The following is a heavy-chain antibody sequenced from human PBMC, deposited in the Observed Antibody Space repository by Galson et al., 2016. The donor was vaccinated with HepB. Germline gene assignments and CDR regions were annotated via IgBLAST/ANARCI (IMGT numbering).Heavy chain of an antibody. D-gene: IGHD6-19*01. Sequence: SVKVSCKASGYTFTGYYMHWVRQAPGQGLEWMGWINPTSGGTNYAQKFQGWVTMTRDTSISTTYMELSRLRSDDTAVYYCARSTGFFYYVDYWGQGTLVTVSS. V-gene: IGHV1-2*04. J-gene: IGHJ4*02. CDR2: INPTSGGT. CDR3: ARSTGFFYYVDY. CDR1: GYTFTGYY.